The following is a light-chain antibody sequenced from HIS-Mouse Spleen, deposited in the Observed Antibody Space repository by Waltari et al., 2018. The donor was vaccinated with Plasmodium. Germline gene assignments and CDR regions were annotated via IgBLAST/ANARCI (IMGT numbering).Light chain of an antibody. V-gene: IGKV3-15*01. Sequence: EIVMTQSPATLSVSPGERAPLSCRASQSVSSNLAWYQQKPGQAPRLLIYGASTMATGIPARFSGSGSGTEFTLTISSLQSEDFAVYYCQQYNNWSFTFGPGTKVDIK. J-gene: IGKJ3*01. CDR3: QQYNNWSFT. CDR1: QSVSSN. CDR2: GAS.